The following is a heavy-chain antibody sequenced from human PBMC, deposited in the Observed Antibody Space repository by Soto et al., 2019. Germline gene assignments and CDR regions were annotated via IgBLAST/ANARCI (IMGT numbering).Heavy chain of an antibody. CDR3: TTELTDMQAFDI. V-gene: IGHV3-33*01. CDR1: GFTFSTYA. CDR2: TWNDGSHK. J-gene: IGHJ3*02. Sequence: QVQRVESGGGVVQPGRSLRLSCVASGFTFSTYAMHWVRQAPGKGLEWVAMTWNDGSHKYYADPVKDRFTISRDNFKNTLYLQINSLRDEDSAVYYCTTELTDMQAFDIWGQGTMVTVSA. D-gene: IGHD1-1*01.